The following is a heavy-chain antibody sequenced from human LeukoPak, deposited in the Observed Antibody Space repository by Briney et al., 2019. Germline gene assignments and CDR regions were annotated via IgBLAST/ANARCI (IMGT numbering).Heavy chain of an antibody. CDR1: GFTFSSYA. D-gene: IGHD6-13*01. J-gene: IGHJ4*02. CDR2: ISYDGSNK. CDR3: ARDHSYSRDILRDKSIAAAGTPDY. Sequence: PGGSLSLSCAASGFTFSSYAMHWVRQAPGKGREWVAVISYDGSNKYYADSVKGRFTISRDNSKNTLYLQMNSLRAEDTAVYYCARDHSYSRDILRDKSIAAAGTPDYWGQGTLVTVSS. V-gene: IGHV3-30*01.